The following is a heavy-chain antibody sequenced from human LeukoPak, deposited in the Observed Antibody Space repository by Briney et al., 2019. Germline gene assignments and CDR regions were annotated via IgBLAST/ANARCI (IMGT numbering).Heavy chain of an antibody. CDR1: GYTFTSYD. J-gene: IGHJ6*03. V-gene: IGHV1-8*01. CDR2: MNPNSGNT. D-gene: IGHD6-13*01. CDR3: ARGLRGSSWPHYYYYYYMDV. Sequence: ASVKVSCKASGYTFTSYDINWVRQATGQGLEWMGWMNPNSGNTGYAQKFQGRVTMTRNTSISTAYMELSSLRSEDTAAYYCARGLRGSSWPHYYYYYYMDVWGKGTTVTISS.